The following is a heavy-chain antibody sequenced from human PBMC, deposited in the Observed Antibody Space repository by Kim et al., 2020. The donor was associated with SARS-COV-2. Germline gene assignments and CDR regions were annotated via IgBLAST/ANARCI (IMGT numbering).Heavy chain of an antibody. J-gene: IGHJ3*02. D-gene: IGHD3-22*01. Sequence: SETLSLTCAVYGGSFSGYYWSWIRQPPGKGLEWIGEINHSGSTNYNPSLKSRVTISVDTSKNQFSLKLSSVTAADTAVYYCARGDLYYYYSSGPFDIWGQGTMVTVSS. CDR1: GGSFSGYY. CDR3: ARGDLYYYYSSGPFDI. CDR2: INHSGST. V-gene: IGHV4-34*01.